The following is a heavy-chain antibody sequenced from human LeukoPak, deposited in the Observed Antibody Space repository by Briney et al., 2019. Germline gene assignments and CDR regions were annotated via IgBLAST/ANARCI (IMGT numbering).Heavy chain of an antibody. J-gene: IGHJ6*03. Sequence: ASVKVSCKASGYTFTSYAMNWVRRAPGRGLEWMGWINTNTGNPTYAQGFTGRFVFSLDTSVTTAYLQLSTLKAEDTAVYYCPRPYYDFWSGYHTKNNMDVWGKGTTVTVSS. CDR2: INTNTGNP. V-gene: IGHV7-4-1*02. CDR3: PRPYYDFWSGYHTKNNMDV. CDR1: GYTFTSYA. D-gene: IGHD3-3*01.